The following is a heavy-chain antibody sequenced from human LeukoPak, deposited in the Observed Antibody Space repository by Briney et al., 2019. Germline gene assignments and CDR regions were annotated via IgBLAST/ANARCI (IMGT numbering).Heavy chain of an antibody. CDR2: INSDGSST. D-gene: IGHD4-23*01. V-gene: IGHV3-74*01. CDR1: GFTFSSYW. CDR3: ARPPYGGNSFAPPG. J-gene: IGHJ4*02. Sequence: PRGSLRLSCAASGFTFSSYWMHWVRQAPGKGLVWVSRINSDGSSTSYADSEKGRFTVSRDNAKNTLYLQMNSLRAEDTAVYYCARPPYGGNSFAPPGWGQGTLVTVSS.